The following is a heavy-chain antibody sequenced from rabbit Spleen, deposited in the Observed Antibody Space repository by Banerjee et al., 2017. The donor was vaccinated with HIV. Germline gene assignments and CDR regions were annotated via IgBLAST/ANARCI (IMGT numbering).Heavy chain of an antibody. D-gene: IGHD7-1*01. CDR1: GFDFSRYG. J-gene: IGHJ4*01. CDR2: IDPVFGST. CDR3: VREAGYAGYGDGNL. V-gene: IGHV1S47*01. Sequence: QEQLVESGGGLVQPGGSLKLSCKASGFDFSRYGVSWVRQAPGKGLEWIGYIDPVFGSTVYASWVNGRFTISSHNAQNTLNLQLNSLTAADTATYFCVREAGYAGYGDGNLWCPGPLVTVS.